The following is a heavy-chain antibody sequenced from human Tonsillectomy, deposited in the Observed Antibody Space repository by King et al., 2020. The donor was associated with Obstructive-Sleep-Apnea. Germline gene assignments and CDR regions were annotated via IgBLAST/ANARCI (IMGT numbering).Heavy chain of an antibody. V-gene: IGHV3-7*03. J-gene: IGHJ6*02. CDR2: IKQDGSEK. CDR1: GFTFSSYW. D-gene: IGHD1/OR15-1a*01. CDR3: ARGTPTDV. Sequence: VQLVESGGGLVQPGGSLRLSCAASGFTFSSYWMSWVRQAPRKGLEWVANIKQDGSEKYYVDSVKGRLTISRDNAKNSLYLQMNRLRVEDTAVYYCARGTPTDVWGQGTTVTVSS.